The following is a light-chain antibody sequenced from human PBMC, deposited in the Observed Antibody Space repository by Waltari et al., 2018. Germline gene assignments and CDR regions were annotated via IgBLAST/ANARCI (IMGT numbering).Light chain of an antibody. J-gene: IGKJ1*01. CDR3: HQLNGYPRT. V-gene: IGKV1-9*01. CDR2: AAS. CDR1: QGISNY. Sequence: DIQLTQSPSFLYASVGDRVTITCRASQGISNYLALYQQKPGKAPKVRIYAASTLQSGVPSRFSGSGSGAEFTLTISSLQPEDFATYYCHQLNGYPRTFGQGTKVEIK.